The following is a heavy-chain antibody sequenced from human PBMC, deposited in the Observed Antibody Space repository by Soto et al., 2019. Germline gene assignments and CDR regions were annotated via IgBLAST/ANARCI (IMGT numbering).Heavy chain of an antibody. CDR3: ARGTITMVRVVIISGWFDP. J-gene: IGHJ5*02. CDR2: IWYDGSNK. V-gene: IGHV3-33*01. Sequence: QVQLVESGGGVVQPGRSLRLSCAASGFTFSSYGMHWVRQAPGKGLEWVAVIWYDGSNKYYADSVKGRFTISRDNSKNMLYLQMNSLRADDTAVYYCARGTITMVRVVIISGWFDPWGQGTLVTVSS. CDR1: GFTFSSYG. D-gene: IGHD3-10*01.